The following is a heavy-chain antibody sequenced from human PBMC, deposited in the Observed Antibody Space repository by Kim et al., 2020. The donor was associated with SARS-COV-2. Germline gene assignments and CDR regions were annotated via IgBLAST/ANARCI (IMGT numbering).Heavy chain of an antibody. Sequence: SETLSLTCTVSGGSISSGGYYWSWIRQHPGKGLEWIGYIYYSGSTYYNPSLKSRVTISVDTSKNQFSLKLSSVTAADTAVYYCARVVTAVFANWGQGTLVTVSS. CDR3: ARVVTAVFAN. CDR1: GGSISSGGYY. V-gene: IGHV4-31*03. J-gene: IGHJ4*02. CDR2: IYYSGST. D-gene: IGHD2-21*02.